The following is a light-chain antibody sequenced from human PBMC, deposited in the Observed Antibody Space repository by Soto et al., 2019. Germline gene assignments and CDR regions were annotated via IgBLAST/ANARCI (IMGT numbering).Light chain of an antibody. CDR2: GAS. J-gene: IGKJ4*01. CDR1: QNVGNN. CDR3: QQYGSSPT. V-gene: IGKV3-15*01. Sequence: EIVMTQSPATLSVSPGERATLSCRASQNVGNNLVWYQQKPGQAPRLLIYGASTRAAGIPDRFSGSGSGTEFTLTISGLQSADLAVYYCQQYGSSPTFGGGTKVDIK.